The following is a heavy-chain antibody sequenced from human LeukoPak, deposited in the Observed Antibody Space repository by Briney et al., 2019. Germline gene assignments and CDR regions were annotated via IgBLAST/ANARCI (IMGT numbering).Heavy chain of an antibody. CDR1: GGSMTGYC. V-gene: IGHV4-59*08. Sequence: SETLSLTCTVSGGSMTGYCWSWIRQPPGKGLECIGYVYYSGSTNYNPSLKSRVTISIDTSKKQFSLKLTSVTAADTAVYYCARGHYDMGIWGQGTTVTVSS. CDR2: VYYSGST. CDR3: ARGHYDMGI. J-gene: IGHJ6*02.